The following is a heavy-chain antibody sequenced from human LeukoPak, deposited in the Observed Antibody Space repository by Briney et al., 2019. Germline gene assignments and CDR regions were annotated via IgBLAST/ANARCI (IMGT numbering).Heavy chain of an antibody. V-gene: IGHV3-33*06. CDR1: GFTFSSYG. D-gene: IGHD5-12*01. CDR3: AKDPSRGYSGYDEGGYFDY. J-gene: IGHJ4*02. Sequence: PPGRSLRLSCAASGFTFSSYGTHWVRQAPGKGLEWVAVIWYDGSNKYYADSVKGRFTISRDNSKNTLYLQMNSLRAEDTAVYYCAKDPSRGYSGYDEGGYFDYWGQGTLVTVSS. CDR2: IWYDGSNK.